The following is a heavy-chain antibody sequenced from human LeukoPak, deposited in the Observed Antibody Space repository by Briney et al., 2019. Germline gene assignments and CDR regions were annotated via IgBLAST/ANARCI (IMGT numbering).Heavy chain of an antibody. CDR3: ARGLEYYYDSRVDP. D-gene: IGHD3-22*01. Sequence: SETLSLTCAASGGSISSSNWWSWVRQPPGKGLEWIGEIYHSGSTNYNPSLKSRVTISVDKSKNQFSLKLSSVTAADTAVYYCARGLEYYYDSRVDPWGQGTLVTVSS. CDR1: GGSISSSNW. CDR2: IYHSGST. V-gene: IGHV4-4*02. J-gene: IGHJ5*02.